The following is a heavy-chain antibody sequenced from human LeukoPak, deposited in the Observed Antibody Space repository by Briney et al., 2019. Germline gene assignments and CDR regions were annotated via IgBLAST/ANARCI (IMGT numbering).Heavy chain of an antibody. CDR3: AREGYCSGGICYSTMNWFDP. CDR1: GYRFTSYG. D-gene: IGHD2-15*01. V-gene: IGHV1-18*01. Sequence: ASVTVSCTASGYRFTSYGITWVRQAPGQGLEWMGWISAYNGNTNYAQKVQATVTLTTDTSTSTAYMELSSLRSDYTAVYYCAREGYCSGGICYSTMNWFDPWGQGTLVTVSS. J-gene: IGHJ5*02. CDR2: ISAYNGNT.